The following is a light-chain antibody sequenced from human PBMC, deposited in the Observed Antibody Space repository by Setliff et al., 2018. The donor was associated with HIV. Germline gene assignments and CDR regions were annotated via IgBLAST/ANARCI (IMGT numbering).Light chain of an antibody. Sequence: QSALTQPASVSGSPGQSITISCTGTSSDIGVSKYVSWYQQHPGKAPKLIIYEVRNRPSGVSNRFSGSKSGNTASLTISGLQAEDEADYYCSSYAITNTLPFGTGTKVTVL. CDR3: SSYAITNTLP. J-gene: IGLJ1*01. V-gene: IGLV2-14*01. CDR1: SSDIGVSKY. CDR2: EVR.